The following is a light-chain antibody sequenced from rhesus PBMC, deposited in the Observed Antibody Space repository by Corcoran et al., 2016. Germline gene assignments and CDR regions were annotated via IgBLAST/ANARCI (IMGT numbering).Light chain of an antibody. CDR3: LQHNTYPWT. J-gene: IGKJ1*01. CDR1: QRISSY. Sequence: DIQMTQSPSSLSVSVGDTVSITCRASQRISSYLSWFQQKPGKAPNLLIYDASTLESGVPSRFSGSGSGTAFTLTISSLQPEDFATYYCLQHNTYPWTFGQGTKVEIK. V-gene: IGKV1-28*03. CDR2: DAS.